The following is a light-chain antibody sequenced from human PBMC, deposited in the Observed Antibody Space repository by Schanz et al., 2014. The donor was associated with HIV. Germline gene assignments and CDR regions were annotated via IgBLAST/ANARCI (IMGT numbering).Light chain of an antibody. J-gene: IGLJ1*01. CDR1: SSDVGGYNF. CDR3: SSYAGSNILYV. Sequence: QSVLTQPASVSGSPGQSITISCTGTSSDVGGYNFVSWYQQHPGKAPKLMIYDVSNRPSGVSNRFSGSKSGNTASLTISGLQAEDEADYYCSSYAGSNILYVFGTGTKLTVL. CDR2: DVS. V-gene: IGLV2-14*03.